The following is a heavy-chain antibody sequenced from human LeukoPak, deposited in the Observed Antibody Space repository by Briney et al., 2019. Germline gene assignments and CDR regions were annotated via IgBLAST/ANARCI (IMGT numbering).Heavy chain of an antibody. V-gene: IGHV3-74*01. CDR1: GFTFSSYW. Sequence: GGSLRLSCAASGFTFSSYWMHWVRQAPGKGLVWVSRINSDGSSTSYADSVKGRFTISRDNAKNTLYLQMNSMRAEDTAVYYCASSIPDFWSGYWGNYYYYGMDVWGQGTTVTVSS. CDR2: INSDGSST. J-gene: IGHJ6*02. CDR3: ASSIPDFWSGYWGNYYYYGMDV. D-gene: IGHD3-3*01.